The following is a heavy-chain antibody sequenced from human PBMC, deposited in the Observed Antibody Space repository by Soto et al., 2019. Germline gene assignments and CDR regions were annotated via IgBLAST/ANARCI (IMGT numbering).Heavy chain of an antibody. CDR2: VDPEDGET. CDR3: ATTTAVIVALDAMDV. V-gene: IGHV1-69-2*01. D-gene: IGHD2-2*01. CDR1: GFKFIDYY. J-gene: IGHJ6*02. Sequence: EVQLVQSGAEVKKPGATVKISCKVSGFKFIDYYLYWVQQAPGKVLEWMGRVDPEDGETVYSEKFQGRLTITAVTSRDIAPMELSGLRSEDTAVYFCATTTAVIVALDAMDVWGQGNTVSGSS.